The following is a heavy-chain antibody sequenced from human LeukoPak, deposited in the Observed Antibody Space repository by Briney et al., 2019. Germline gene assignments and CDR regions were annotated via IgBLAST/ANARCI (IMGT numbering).Heavy chain of an antibody. CDR3: ATCKYGDCFFDY. CDR1: GFTFSRYS. V-gene: IGHV3-48*02. Sequence: HGGSLRLSCAASGFTFSRYSMNWVRQAPGKGLEWVSYISSGSSTIYYADSVKGRFTISRDNAKNSLYLQMNSLRDEDTAVYYCATCKYGDCFFDYWGQGTLVTVSS. CDR2: ISSGSSTI. D-gene: IGHD4-17*01. J-gene: IGHJ4*02.